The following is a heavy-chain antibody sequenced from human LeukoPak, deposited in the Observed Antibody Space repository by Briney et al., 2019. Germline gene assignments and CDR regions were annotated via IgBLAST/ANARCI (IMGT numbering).Heavy chain of an antibody. V-gene: IGHV4-4*02. D-gene: IGHD6-13*01. J-gene: IGHJ6*02. CDR1: GGPISSTDW. Sequence: SETLSLTCAVSGGPISSTDWWSWVRQTPGKGLEWLGEIFHSGATNYSPSLKSRATISVDKNQFSLKLTSVTAADTAVYYCATLGSSPTYFYVGMDVWGQGTAVTVSS. CDR2: IFHSGAT. CDR3: ATLGSSPTYFYVGMDV.